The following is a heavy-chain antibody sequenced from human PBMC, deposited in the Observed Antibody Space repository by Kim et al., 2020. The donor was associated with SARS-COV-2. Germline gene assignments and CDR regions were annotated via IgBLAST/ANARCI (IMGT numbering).Heavy chain of an antibody. D-gene: IGHD3-22*01. J-gene: IGHJ4*02. CDR3: VFNYYDSSGYNDY. V-gene: IGHV4-34*01. Sequence: SETLSLTCAVYGGSFSGYYWSWIRQPPGKGLEWIGEINHSGSTNYNPSLKSRVTISVDTSKNQFSLKLSSVTAADTAVYYCVFNYYDSSGYNDYWGQGTLVTVSS. CDR1: GGSFSGYY. CDR2: INHSGST.